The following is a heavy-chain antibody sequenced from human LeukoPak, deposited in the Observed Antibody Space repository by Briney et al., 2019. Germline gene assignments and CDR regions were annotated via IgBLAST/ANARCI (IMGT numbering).Heavy chain of an antibody. CDR2: INPNSGGT. D-gene: IGHD1-26*01. CDR3: ARHPYSGSYHFDY. V-gene: IGHV1-2*02. Sequence: ASVTVSFTASGYIFTVYYMHWVRQAPGQGIEWMGWINPNSGGTNSAQKFQGRVTMTRDTSISTAYMELSRLTSDDTAVYYCARHPYSGSYHFDYWGQGTLVTVSS. CDR1: GYIFTVYY. J-gene: IGHJ4*02.